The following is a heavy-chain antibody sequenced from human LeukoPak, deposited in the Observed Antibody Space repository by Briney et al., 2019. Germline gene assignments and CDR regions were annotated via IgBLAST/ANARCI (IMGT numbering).Heavy chain of an antibody. J-gene: IGHJ4*02. CDR3: ARDPSYDFWSGEFDY. V-gene: IGHV3-30-3*01. CDR1: GFTFSSYA. Sequence: PGRSLRLSCAASGFTFSSYAMHWVRQAPGKGLEWAAVISYDGSNKYYADSVKGRFTISRDNSKNTLYLQMNSLRAEDTAVYYCARDPSYDFWSGEFDYWGQGTLVTVSS. CDR2: ISYDGSNK. D-gene: IGHD3-3*01.